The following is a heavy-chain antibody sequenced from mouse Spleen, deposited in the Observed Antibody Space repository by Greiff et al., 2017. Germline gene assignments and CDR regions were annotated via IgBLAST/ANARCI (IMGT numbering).Heavy chain of an antibody. D-gene: IGHD4-1*01. CDR2: ISSGGSYT. V-gene: IGHV5-9-3*01. CDR1: GFTFSSYA. CDR3: ARLNWDLYYFDY. J-gene: IGHJ2*01. Sequence: DVHLVESGGGLVKPGGSLKLSCAASGFTFSSYAMSWVRQTPEKRLEWVATISSGGSYTYYPDSVKGRFTISRDNAKNTLYLQMSSLRSEDTAMYYCARLNWDLYYFDYWGQGTTLTVSS.